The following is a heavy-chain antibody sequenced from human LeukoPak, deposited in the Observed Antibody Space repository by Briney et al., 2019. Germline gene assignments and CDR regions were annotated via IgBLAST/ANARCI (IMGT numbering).Heavy chain of an antibody. CDR1: GGSISSYY. V-gene: IGHV4-59*01. D-gene: IGHD5-18*01. CDR2: IYCSGST. Sequence: SETLSLTCTVSGGSISSYYWSWIRQPPGKGLEWIGYIYCSGSTNYNPSLKSRVTISVDTSKNQFSLKLSSVTAADTAVYYCARDHWGAMAFDYWGQGTLVTVSS. CDR3: ARDHWGAMAFDY. J-gene: IGHJ4*02.